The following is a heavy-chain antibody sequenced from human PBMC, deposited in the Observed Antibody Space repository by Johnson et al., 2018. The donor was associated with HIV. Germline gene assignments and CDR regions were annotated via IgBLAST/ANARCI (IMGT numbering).Heavy chain of an antibody. J-gene: IGHJ3*02. CDR2: IPYYGCNT. CDR1: GFTFSSHA. Sequence: VQLVESGGGVVQPGRSLRLSCAASGFTFSSHAMHWVRQAPGKGLECVAVIPYYGCNTYYSDSVKGRFTISRYNSKNTLYLKLDSLRTEDTVVYYCARDVGAFDIWGQGTMVTVSS. V-gene: IGHV3-30*04. CDR3: ARDVGAFDI.